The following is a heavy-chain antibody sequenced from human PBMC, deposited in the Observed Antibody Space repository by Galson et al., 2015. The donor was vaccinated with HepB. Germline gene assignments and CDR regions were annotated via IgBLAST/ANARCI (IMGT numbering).Heavy chain of an antibody. D-gene: IGHD6-13*01. CDR3: ANISPVGYSSSQGWFDP. Sequence: QSGAEVKKPGESLKISCKGSGYSFTSYWIGWVRQMPGKGLEWMGIIYPGDPDTRYSPSFQGQVTISADKSISTAYLQWSSLKASDTAMYYCANISPVGYSSSQGWFDPWGQGTLVTVFS. CDR1: GYSFTSYW. V-gene: IGHV5-51*03. J-gene: IGHJ5*02. CDR2: IYPGDPDT.